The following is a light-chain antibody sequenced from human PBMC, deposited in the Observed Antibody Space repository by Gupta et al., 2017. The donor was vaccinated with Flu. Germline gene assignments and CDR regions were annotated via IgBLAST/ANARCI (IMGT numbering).Light chain of an antibody. J-gene: IGKJ1*01. V-gene: IGKV2-30*01. CDR2: KAS. Sequence: DAVMTQSPLSLPVTLGQPASISCRSSESLVYSDGDSYVSWFHQRPGQSPRRLNYKASNRDSGVPDRISGSGSGTDFTLTISRLEAEEVGVYYCMHSTRWPWTFGQGTKVEI. CDR1: ESLVYSDGDSY. CDR3: MHSTRWPWT.